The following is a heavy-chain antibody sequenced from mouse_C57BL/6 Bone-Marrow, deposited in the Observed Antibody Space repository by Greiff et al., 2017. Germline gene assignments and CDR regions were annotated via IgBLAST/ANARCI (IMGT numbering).Heavy chain of an antibody. D-gene: IGHD1-2*01. J-gene: IGHJ1*03. CDR2: INPGSGGT. CDR3: ARLRRYYGPDWYFDV. Sequence: VQLQQSGAELVRPGTSVKVSCKASGYAFTNYLIEWVKQRPGQGLEWIGVINPGSGGTNYNEKFKGKATLTADKSSSTAYMQLSSLTYEDSAVYYCARLRRYYGPDWYFDVWGTGTTVTVSS. V-gene: IGHV1-54*01. CDR1: GYAFTNYL.